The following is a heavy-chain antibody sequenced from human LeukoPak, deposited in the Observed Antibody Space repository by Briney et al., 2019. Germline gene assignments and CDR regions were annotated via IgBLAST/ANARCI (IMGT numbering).Heavy chain of an antibody. CDR1: GGSISSYY. CDR3: AREYYYDSSGYYTNPGWFDP. CDR2: IYYSGST. D-gene: IGHD3-22*01. V-gene: IGHV4-59*01. J-gene: IGHJ5*02. Sequence: SETLSLTCTVSGGSISSYYWSWIRQPPGKGLEWIGYIYYSGSTNYNPSLKSRVTISVDTSKNQFSLKLSSVTAADTAVYYCAREYYYDSSGYYTNPGWFDPWGQGTLVTVSS.